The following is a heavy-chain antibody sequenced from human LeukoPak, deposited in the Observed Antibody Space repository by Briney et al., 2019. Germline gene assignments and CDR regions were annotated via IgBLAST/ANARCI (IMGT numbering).Heavy chain of an antibody. J-gene: IGHJ6*03. V-gene: IGHV4-4*07. CDR3: ARARQPRPHYYYYMDV. CDR1: GGSISSYY. Sequence: SETLSLTCTVSGGSISSYYWSWIRQPAGKGLEWIGRIYTSGSTNYNPSLKSRVTMSVDTSKNQFSLKLSSVTAADTAVYYCARARQPRPHYYYYMDVWGKGTTVTVSS. D-gene: IGHD6-13*01. CDR2: IYTSGST.